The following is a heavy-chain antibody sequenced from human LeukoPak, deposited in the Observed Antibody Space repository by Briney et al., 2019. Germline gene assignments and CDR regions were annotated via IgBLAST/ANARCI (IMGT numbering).Heavy chain of an antibody. V-gene: IGHV4-59*01. J-gene: IGHJ5*02. CDR1: GGSISSYY. CDR2: IYYSGST. D-gene: IGHD3-22*01. CDR3: ARDHYYYDSSGYYYWFDP. Sequence: SETLSLTCTVSGGSISSYYWSWIRQPPGKGLEWIGYIYYSGSTNYNPSLKSRVTISLDTSKNQFSLKLSSVTAADTAVYYCARDHYYYDSSGYYYWFDPWGQGTLVTVSS.